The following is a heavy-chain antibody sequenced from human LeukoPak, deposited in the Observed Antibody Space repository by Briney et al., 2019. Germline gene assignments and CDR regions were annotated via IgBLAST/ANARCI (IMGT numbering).Heavy chain of an antibody. CDR3: AGHHPRNTVDF. Sequence: SETLSLTCTVSGGSISHYYWSWIQQPPGKGLEWIGYVSNSGTTNYRPSLRGRVTVSLDTSQNHVSLKLTSMTAADTAVYYCAGHHPRNTVDFWGQGTLVTVSS. CDR1: GGSISHYY. CDR2: VSNSGTT. D-gene: IGHD2/OR15-2a*01. V-gene: IGHV4-59*08. J-gene: IGHJ4*02.